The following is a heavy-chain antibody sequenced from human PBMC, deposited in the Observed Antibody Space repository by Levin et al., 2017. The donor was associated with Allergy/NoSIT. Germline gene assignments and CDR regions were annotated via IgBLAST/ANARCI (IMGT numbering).Heavy chain of an antibody. CDR1: GFTFSSYS. Sequence: GESLKISCAASGFTFSSYSMNWVRQAPGKGLEWVSSISSSSSYIYYADSVKGRFTISRDNAKNSLYLQMNSLRAEDTAVYYCARGSSYDVDFWSGYYLREARPKDYWGQGTLVTVSS. CDR2: ISSSSSYI. J-gene: IGHJ4*02. V-gene: IGHV3-21*01. D-gene: IGHD3-3*01. CDR3: ARGSSYDVDFWSGYYLREARPKDY.